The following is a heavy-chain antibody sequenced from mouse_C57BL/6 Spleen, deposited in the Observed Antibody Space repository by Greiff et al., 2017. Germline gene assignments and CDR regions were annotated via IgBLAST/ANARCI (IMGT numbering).Heavy chain of an antibody. Sequence: EVKVVESGGGLVQPGGSLSLSCAASGFTFTDYYMSWVRQPPGKALEWLGFIRNKANGYTTEYSASVKGRFTISRDNSQSILSLQMNALRAEDSATYYCARYYGSSYVYYFDYWGQGTTLTVSS. D-gene: IGHD1-1*01. CDR2: IRNKANGYTT. CDR3: ARYYGSSYVYYFDY. CDR1: GFTFTDYY. J-gene: IGHJ2*01. V-gene: IGHV7-3*01.